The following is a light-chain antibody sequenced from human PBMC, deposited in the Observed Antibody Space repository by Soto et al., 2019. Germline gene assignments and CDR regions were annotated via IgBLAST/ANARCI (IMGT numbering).Light chain of an antibody. V-gene: IGKV1-5*01. CDR1: QSVGTW. CDR3: QLYNRNTWS. J-gene: IGKJ1*01. Sequence: DIQMTQSPSTLSASVGGRVTITCRASQSVGTWVAWYQQKPGKAPKLLIYGASNLESGVPSRFSGSGSGTEFTLTITTIKPDDFATYFCQLYNRNTWSFGPGTKVDI. CDR2: GAS.